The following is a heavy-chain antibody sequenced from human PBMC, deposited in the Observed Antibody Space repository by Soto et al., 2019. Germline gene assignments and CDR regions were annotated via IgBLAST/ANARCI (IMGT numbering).Heavy chain of an antibody. CDR3: ARGDVFDP. J-gene: IGHJ3*01. Sequence: QVQLQESGPGLVKPSETVSLICTVSGDSISGYYWSWIRQPAGKGLEWIGRIYSSGNANYNPSLKSRVSMSVDMSKNQFSLKVTSVTAADTAMYYCARGDVFDPWGQGTKVTVSS. CDR2: IYSSGNA. CDR1: GDSISGYY. V-gene: IGHV4-4*07.